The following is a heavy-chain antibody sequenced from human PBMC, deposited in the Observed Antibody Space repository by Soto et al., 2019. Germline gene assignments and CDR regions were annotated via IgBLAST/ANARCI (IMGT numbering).Heavy chain of an antibody. CDR2: INPSGGST. J-gene: IGHJ5*02. CDR3: AXESSVVVPAARGNWFDP. D-gene: IGHD2-2*01. CDR1: GYTFTSYY. Sequence: ASVKVSCKASGYTFTSYYMHWVRQAPGQGLEWMGIINPSGGSTSYAQKFQGRVTMTRDTSTSTVYMELSSLRSEDTAVYYCAXESSVVVPAARGNWFDPWGQGTLVTVSS. V-gene: IGHV1-46*01.